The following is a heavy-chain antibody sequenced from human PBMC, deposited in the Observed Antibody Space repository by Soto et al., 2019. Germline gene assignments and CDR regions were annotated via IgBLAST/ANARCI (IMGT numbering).Heavy chain of an antibody. Sequence: ASVKVSCKASGCTFTSYYMHWVRQAPGQGLEWMGIINPSGGSTSYAQKFQGRVTMTRDTSTSTVYMELSSLRSEDTAVYYCARENYDFWSGNHVAFDIWGQGTMVTVSS. D-gene: IGHD3-3*01. V-gene: IGHV1-46*01. CDR3: ARENYDFWSGNHVAFDI. CDR2: INPSGGST. J-gene: IGHJ3*02. CDR1: GCTFTSYY.